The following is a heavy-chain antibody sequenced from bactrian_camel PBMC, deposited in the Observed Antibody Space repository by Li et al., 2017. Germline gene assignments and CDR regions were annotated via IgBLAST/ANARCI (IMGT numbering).Heavy chain of an antibody. V-gene: IGHV3S54*01. J-gene: IGHJ6*01. CDR2: IWTGGGTT. CDR1: GHISSLYC. D-gene: IGHD6*01. CDR3: VRSLWYGGGWSDSSLRF. Sequence: HVQLVESGGGSVQAGGSLRLSCAVSGHISSLYCMGWFRQAPGKEREGVAAIWTGGGTTYYADSVKGRFTISRHNAGNTLHLHLNEMKIEDTGTYYCVRSLWYGGGWSDSSLRFWGQGTQVTVS.